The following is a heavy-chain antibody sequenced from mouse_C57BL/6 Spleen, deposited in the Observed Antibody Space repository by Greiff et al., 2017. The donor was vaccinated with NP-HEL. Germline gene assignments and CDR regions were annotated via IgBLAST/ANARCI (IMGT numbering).Heavy chain of an antibody. J-gene: IGHJ4*01. CDR1: GYAFSSSW. Sequence: QVQLKESGPELVKPGASVKISCKASGYAFSSSWMNWVKQRPGKGLEWIGRIYPGDGDTNYNGKFKGKATLTADKSSSTAYMQLSSLTSEDSAVYFCARQESNYDYAMDYWGQGTSVTVSS. CDR3: ARQESNYDYAMDY. CDR2: IYPGDGDT. V-gene: IGHV1-82*01. D-gene: IGHD2-5*01.